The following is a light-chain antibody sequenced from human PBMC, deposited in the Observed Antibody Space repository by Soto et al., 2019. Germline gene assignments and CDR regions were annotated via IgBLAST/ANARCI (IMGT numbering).Light chain of an antibody. CDR2: GES. Sequence: EIVLTQSPGTLSLSPGERATLSCRASQSVRSSYLAWYQQKPGQAPRLLIYGESSRATGIPDRFSGSGSGTDFTLSISRLEPEDFAVYYCQQYGTSPYTFGQGTKLEIK. CDR1: QSVRSSY. CDR3: QQYGTSPYT. V-gene: IGKV3-20*01. J-gene: IGKJ2*01.